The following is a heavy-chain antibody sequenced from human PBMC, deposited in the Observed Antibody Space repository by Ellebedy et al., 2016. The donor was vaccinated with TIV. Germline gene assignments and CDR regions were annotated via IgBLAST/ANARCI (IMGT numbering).Heavy chain of an antibody. CDR1: GYIFISYA. J-gene: IGHJ4*02. V-gene: IGHV1-3*01. CDR2: ISGANGNT. Sequence: ASVKVSXXASGYIFISYAMHWVRQVPGQRPEWMGWISGANGNTKFSQKFQGRVTMTRDTSISTAFMELSGLTSDDTAVYFCAREYRDYGDYLDSWGQGTLIIVS. D-gene: IGHD4-17*01. CDR3: AREYRDYGDYLDS.